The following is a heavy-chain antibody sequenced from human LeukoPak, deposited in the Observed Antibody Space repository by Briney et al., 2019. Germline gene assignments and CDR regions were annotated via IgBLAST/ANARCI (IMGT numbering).Heavy chain of an antibody. CDR2: IRNDGSNK. CDR3: ARHRTASGSIDY. D-gene: IGHD3-10*01. CDR1: GFTFSTYG. J-gene: IGHJ4*02. Sequence: SGGSLRLSCAASGFTFSTYGMHWVRQAPGKGLEWVAFIRNDGSNKNYADSVKGRFTISRDNSKNTVYLQMNSLRAEDTAVYYCARHRTASGSIDYWGQGTLVTVSS. V-gene: IGHV3-30*02.